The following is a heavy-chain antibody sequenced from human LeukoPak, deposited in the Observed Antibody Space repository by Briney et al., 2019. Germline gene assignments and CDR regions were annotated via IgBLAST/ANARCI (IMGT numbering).Heavy chain of an antibody. V-gene: IGHV4-59*01. CDR2: IYYSGST. Sequence: PSETLSLTCTVSGGSISSYYWSWIRQPPGKGLEWIGYIYYSGSTNYNPSLKSRVTISVDTSKNQFSLKLSSVTAADTAVYYCARLTYSSGWYKGYAFDIWGQGTMVPVSS. D-gene: IGHD6-19*01. J-gene: IGHJ3*02. CDR1: GGSISSYY. CDR3: ARLTYSSGWYKGYAFDI.